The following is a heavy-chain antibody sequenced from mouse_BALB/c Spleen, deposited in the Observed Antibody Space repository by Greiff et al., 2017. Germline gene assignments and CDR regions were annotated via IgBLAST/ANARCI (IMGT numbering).Heavy chain of an antibody. V-gene: IGHV3-6*02. CDR2: ISYDGSN. CDR1: GYSITSGYY. Sequence: DVQLQESGPGLVKPSQSLSLTCSVTGYSITSGYYWNWIRQFPGNKLEWMGYISYDGSNNYNPSLKNRISITRDTSKNQFFLKLNSVTTEDTATYYCARGGYYGSSYGYFDYWGQGTTLTVSS. CDR3: ARGGYYGSSYGYFDY. D-gene: IGHD1-1*01. J-gene: IGHJ2*01.